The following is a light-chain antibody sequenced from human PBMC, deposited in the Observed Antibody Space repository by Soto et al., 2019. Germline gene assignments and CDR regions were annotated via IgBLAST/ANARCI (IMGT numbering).Light chain of an antibody. Sequence: DIQMTQSPSTLSASVGDRVTIACRASQNINTWLAWYQQKPGKAPKFLIYDASTLESGVPSRFSGSGSGTDFTLAISSLQPDDFSTYYCQQYHSYWTFGQGTKVDIK. CDR3: QQYHSYWT. CDR1: QNINTW. J-gene: IGKJ1*01. V-gene: IGKV1-5*01. CDR2: DAS.